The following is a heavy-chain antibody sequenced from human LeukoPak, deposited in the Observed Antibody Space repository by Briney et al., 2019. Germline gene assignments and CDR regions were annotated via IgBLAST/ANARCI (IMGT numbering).Heavy chain of an antibody. Sequence: SETLSLTCSVSGGSISSTSYYWGWIRQPPGKGLEWIGSIYYSGSTYYNPFLKSRVTISVDTSKNQFSLKLSSVTAADTAVYYCARHYSSGWYYFDYWGQGTLVTVSS. V-gene: IGHV4-39*01. CDR2: IYYSGST. D-gene: IGHD6-19*01. CDR3: ARHYSSGWYYFDY. CDR1: GGSISSTSYY. J-gene: IGHJ4*02.